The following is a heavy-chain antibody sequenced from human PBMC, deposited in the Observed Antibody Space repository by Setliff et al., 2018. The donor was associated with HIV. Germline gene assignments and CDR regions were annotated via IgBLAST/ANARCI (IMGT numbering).Heavy chain of an antibody. Sequence: ASVKVSCKASGYTFTSYYMHWVRQAPGQGLEWMGMVYPSDGSTSYAQKFRGRVTISRDNAKNSLYLQMNSLSPDDTAVYFCARPTNIDTLYYGSQTFYMYYYGLDVWGQGTTVTVSS. J-gene: IGHJ6*02. D-gene: IGHD1-26*01. CDR2: VYPSDGST. V-gene: IGHV1-46*01. CDR3: ARPTNIDTLYYGSQTFYMYYYGLDV. CDR1: GYTFTSYY.